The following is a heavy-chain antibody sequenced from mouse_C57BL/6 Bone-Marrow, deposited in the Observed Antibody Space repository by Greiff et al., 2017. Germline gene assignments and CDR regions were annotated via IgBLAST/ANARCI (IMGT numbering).Heavy chain of an antibody. CDR1: GYTFTSYW. CDR3: ARFHYGSSLYAMDY. Sequence: VQLQQSGAELVKPGASVKLSCKASGYTFTSYWMHWVKQRPGQGLEWIGMIHPNSGSTNYNEKFKSKATLTVDKSSSTAYMQLSSLTSEDSAVYYCARFHYGSSLYAMDYWGQGTSVTVSS. J-gene: IGHJ4*01. D-gene: IGHD1-1*01. V-gene: IGHV1-64*01. CDR2: IHPNSGST.